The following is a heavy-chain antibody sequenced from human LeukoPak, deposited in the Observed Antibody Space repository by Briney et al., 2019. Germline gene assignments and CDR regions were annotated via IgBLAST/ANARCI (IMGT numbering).Heavy chain of an antibody. CDR2: ISYTSTYI. Sequence: PGGSLRLSCAASGFPFRDYSINWVRQAPGKGLEWVSSISYTSTYIFYADSVKGRFTISRDNAKNSLYLQMNSLRAEDTAVYYCARTTRVRATQVAYFDYWGQGTLVTVSS. V-gene: IGHV3-21*01. D-gene: IGHD1-26*01. J-gene: IGHJ4*02. CDR1: GFPFRDYS. CDR3: ARTTRVRATQVAYFDY.